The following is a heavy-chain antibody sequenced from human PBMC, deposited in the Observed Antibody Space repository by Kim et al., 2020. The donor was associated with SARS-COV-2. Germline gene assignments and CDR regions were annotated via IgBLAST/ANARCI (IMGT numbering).Heavy chain of an antibody. J-gene: IGHJ4*02. CDR1: GFTFSSYA. V-gene: IGHV3-23*01. Sequence: GGSLRLSCAASGFTFSSYAMSWVRQAPGKGLEWVSAISGSGGSTYYADSVKGRFTISRDKSKNTLYLQMNSLRAEDTAVYYCAKDGSTTSSYGDHFDYWGQGTLVTVSS. CDR2: ISGSGGST. CDR3: AKDGSTTSSYGDHFDY. D-gene: IGHD5-18*01.